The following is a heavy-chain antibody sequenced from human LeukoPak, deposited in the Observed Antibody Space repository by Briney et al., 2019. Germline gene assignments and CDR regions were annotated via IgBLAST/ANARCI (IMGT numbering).Heavy chain of an antibody. CDR1: GFTFTSSA. V-gene: IGHV1-58*02. D-gene: IGHD3-9*01. CDR2: IVVGSGNT. J-gene: IGHJ4*02. CDR3: ARVLYYDILRGLGTFDY. Sequence: GASVKVSCKASGFTFTSSAMQWVRQARGQRLEWIGWIVVGSGNTNYAQKFQERVTITRDMSTSTAYMELSRLRSDDTAVYYCARVLYYDILRGLGTFDYWGQGTLVTVSS.